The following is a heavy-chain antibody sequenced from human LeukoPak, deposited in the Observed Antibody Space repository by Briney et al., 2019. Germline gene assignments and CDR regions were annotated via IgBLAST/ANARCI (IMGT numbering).Heavy chain of an antibody. CDR1: GGSISSYY. CDR3: ARAPGYSSEEWFDP. Sequence: SETLSLTCTVSGGSISSYYWSWIRQPPGEGLEWIGYIYYSGSTNYNPSLKSRVTISVDTSKNQFSLKLSSVTAADTAVYYCARAPGYSSEEWFDPWGQGTLVTVSS. CDR2: IYYSGST. J-gene: IGHJ5*02. V-gene: IGHV4-59*01. D-gene: IGHD6-19*01.